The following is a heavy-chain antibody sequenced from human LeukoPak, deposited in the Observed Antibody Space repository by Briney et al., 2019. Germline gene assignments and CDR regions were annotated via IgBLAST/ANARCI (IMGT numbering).Heavy chain of an antibody. CDR3: ARLTAGMDYYYYIDV. CDR1: GGTFISYA. D-gene: IGHD6-19*01. J-gene: IGHJ6*03. CDR2: IISIFGRA. Sequence: SVKVSCKGSGGTFISYAISWVGQAPGQGGEWMGGIISIFGRANYVQKFQGRVTITTEESTRAAYMELSSLRSEDTAVYYCARLTAGMDYYYYIDVWGKGTTVTVSS. V-gene: IGHV1-69*05.